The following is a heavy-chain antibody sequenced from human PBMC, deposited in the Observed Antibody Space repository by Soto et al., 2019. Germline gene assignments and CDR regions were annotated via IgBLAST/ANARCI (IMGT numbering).Heavy chain of an antibody. D-gene: IGHD3-3*01. J-gene: IGHJ6*02. CDR2: IDPSDSYT. CDR3: ARPIYDFWSGYYVSGMDV. V-gene: IGHV5-10-1*01. CDR1: GYSFTSYW. Sequence: GESLKISCKGSGYSFTSYWISWVRQMPGKGLEWMGRIDPSDSYTNYSPSFQGHVTISADKSISTAYLQWSSPKASDTAMYYCARPIYDFWSGYYVSGMDVWGQGTTVTVSS.